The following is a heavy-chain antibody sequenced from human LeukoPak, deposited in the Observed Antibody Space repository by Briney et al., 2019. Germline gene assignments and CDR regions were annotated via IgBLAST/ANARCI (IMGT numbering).Heavy chain of an antibody. CDR2: IYYSGST. J-gene: IGHJ5*02. CDR1: GFTFSSYA. CDR3: ARELLPNGVWRVGWFDP. D-gene: IGHD2-8*01. Sequence: GSLRLSCAASGFTFSSYAMGWVRQPPGKGLEWIGSIYYSGSTYYNPSLKSRVTTSVDTSKNQFSLKLSSVTAADTAVYYCARELLPNGVWRVGWFDPWGQGTLVTVSS. V-gene: IGHV4-38-2*02.